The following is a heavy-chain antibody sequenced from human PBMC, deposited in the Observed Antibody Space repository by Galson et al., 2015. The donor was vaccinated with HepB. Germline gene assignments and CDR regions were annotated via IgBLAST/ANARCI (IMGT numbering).Heavy chain of an antibody. CDR1: GFTFNSYE. J-gene: IGHJ6*02. CDR2: ISRSGSTK. CDR3: AGDHIFFRTTETTFDYYYYGMDV. D-gene: IGHD4-11*01. V-gene: IGHV3-48*03. Sequence: SLRLSCAASGFTFNSYEMNWVRQAPGKGLEWISYISRSGSTKYYADSVKGRFTISRDNANNSLYLQMHSLRDEDTAVYYCAGDHIFFRTTETTFDYYYYGMDVWGQGTTVTVSS.